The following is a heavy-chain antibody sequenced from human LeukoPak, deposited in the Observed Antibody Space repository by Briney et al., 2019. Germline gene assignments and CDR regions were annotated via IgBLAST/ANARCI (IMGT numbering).Heavy chain of an antibody. V-gene: IGHV4-34*01. J-gene: IGHJ5*02. CDR1: GWSFNDYY. D-gene: IGHD2-2*01. Sequence: SETLSLTCALYGWSFNDYYWNWIRQPPGKGLEWIGEINARGDTNYNPSLKSRVTISVDTSKKQFSLRLTSMIAADTALYYCARGQVPAARGYNWFDPWGQGTLVTVSS. CDR3: ARGQVPAARGYNWFDP. CDR2: INARGDT.